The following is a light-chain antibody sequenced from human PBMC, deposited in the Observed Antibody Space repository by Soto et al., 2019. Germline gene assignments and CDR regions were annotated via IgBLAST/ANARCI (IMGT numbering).Light chain of an antibody. CDR1: QGISSY. CDR2: ASS. V-gene: IGKV1-9*01. J-gene: IGKJ5*01. CDR3: QQVNTFPVT. Sequence: DIQLTQSPSFLSASIGDRVTITCRASQGISSYLAWYQQTPGRAPKLLIYASSTLQSGVPSRFSGSGSGTEFTRTISSLQPDDFATYYCQQVNTFPVTFGQGTRL.